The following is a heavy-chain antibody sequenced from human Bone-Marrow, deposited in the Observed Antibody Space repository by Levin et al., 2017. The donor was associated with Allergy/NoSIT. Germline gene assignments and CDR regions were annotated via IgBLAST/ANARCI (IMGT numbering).Heavy chain of an antibody. J-gene: IGHJ4*02. CDR1: GFTFSSYV. Sequence: QSGGSLRLSCAASGFTFSSYVMHWVRQAPGKGLEWVALIWYDGSKKYYADSVNGRFTISRDNSKNTTYLQMNRLRAEDTAVYYCARAIVVVTATGSGFNHFDYWGQGNLVTVSS. CDR2: IWYDGSKK. V-gene: IGHV3-33*01. CDR3: ARAIVVVTATGSGFNHFDY. D-gene: IGHD2-21*02.